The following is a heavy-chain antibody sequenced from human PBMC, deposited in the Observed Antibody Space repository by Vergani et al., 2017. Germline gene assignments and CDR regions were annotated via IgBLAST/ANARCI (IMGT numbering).Heavy chain of an antibody. CDR3: ARDYGYGGNSLYYYYYMDV. J-gene: IGHJ6*03. Sequence: VQLLQSGGGVIQPGGSVRLSCAASGFTFSSYGMHWVRQAPGKGLEWVAVIWYDGSNKYYADSVKGRFTISRDNSKNTLYLQMNSLRAEDTAVYYCARDYGYGGNSLYYYYYMDVWGKGTTVTVSS. V-gene: IGHV3-33*01. CDR2: IWYDGSNK. CDR1: GFTFSSYG. D-gene: IGHD4-23*01.